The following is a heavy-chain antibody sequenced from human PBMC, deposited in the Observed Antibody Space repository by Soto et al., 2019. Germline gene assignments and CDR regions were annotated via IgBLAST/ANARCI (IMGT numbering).Heavy chain of an antibody. D-gene: IGHD3-3*01. CDR2: INPNSGAT. V-gene: IGHV1-2*02. CDR3: ARGGGTILAPLP. Sequence: ASVKVSCKASGYTFTGYFIPCVRQAPRQGLERVGYINPNSGATKYAPRFQGRLTMTSDTSIRTAYMDLSKLRSADTAVYYCARGGGTILAPLPCGPGTLVTVSS. CDR1: GYTFTGYF. J-gene: IGHJ5*02.